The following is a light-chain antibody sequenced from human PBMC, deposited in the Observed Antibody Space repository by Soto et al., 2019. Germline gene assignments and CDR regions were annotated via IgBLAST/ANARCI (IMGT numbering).Light chain of an antibody. CDR2: LNSDGSH. CDR3: QTWGTGIQV. J-gene: IGLJ2*01. Sequence: QLVLTQSPSASASLGASVKLTCTLSSGHSSYAIAWHQQQPEKGPRYLMKLNSDGSHSQGDGIPDRFSGSSSGAERYLTISSLQSEDEGDYYCQTWGTGIQVFGGGTKLAVL. CDR1: SGHSSYA. V-gene: IGLV4-69*01.